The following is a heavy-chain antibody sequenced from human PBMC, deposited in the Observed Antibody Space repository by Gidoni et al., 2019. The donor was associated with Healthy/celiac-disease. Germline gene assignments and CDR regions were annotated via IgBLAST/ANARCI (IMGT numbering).Heavy chain of an antibody. V-gene: IGHV3-23*01. Sequence: EVQLLESGGGLVQPGGSLRLSCAASGFTFSSYAMSWVRQAPGKGLEWVSAISGSGGSTYYADSVKGRFTISRDNSKNTLYLQMNSLRAEDTAVYYCAKDPYDILTGYLNWFDPWGQGTLVTVSS. D-gene: IGHD3-9*01. J-gene: IGHJ5*02. CDR1: GFTFSSYA. CDR2: ISGSGGST. CDR3: AKDPYDILTGYLNWFDP.